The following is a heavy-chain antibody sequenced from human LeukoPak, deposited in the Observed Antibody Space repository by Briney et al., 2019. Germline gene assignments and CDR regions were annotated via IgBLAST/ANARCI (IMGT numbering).Heavy chain of an antibody. D-gene: IGHD3-10*01. CDR2: MYHSGIT. Sequence: SETLSLTCAVSGYSINSAYYWGWIRQPPGKGREWIASMYHSGITYYNSSLKSRATISVDTSKNQFSLKLNSVTAADTSVYYCARLTPGKNWFDPWGHGTLVTVSS. CDR3: ARLTPGKNWFDP. V-gene: IGHV4-38-2*01. CDR1: GYSINSAYY. J-gene: IGHJ5*02.